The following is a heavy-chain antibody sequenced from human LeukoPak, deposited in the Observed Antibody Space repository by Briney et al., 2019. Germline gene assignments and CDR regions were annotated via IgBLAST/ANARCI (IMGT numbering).Heavy chain of an antibody. Sequence: GGSQRLSCAASGFTVNYMTWVRQAPGKGLEWVSVIYNGGTTYYADSVKGRFTISRDNSENTLYLQMNSLRAEDTAVYYCARGTSEAFRSLDSWGQGTLVTVSS. CDR1: GFTVNY. CDR3: ARGTSEAFRSLDS. D-gene: IGHD1-14*01. J-gene: IGHJ4*02. V-gene: IGHV3-66*01. CDR2: IYNGGTT.